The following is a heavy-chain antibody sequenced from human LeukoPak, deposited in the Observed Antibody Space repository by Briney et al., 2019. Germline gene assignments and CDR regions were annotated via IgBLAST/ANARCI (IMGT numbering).Heavy chain of an antibody. CDR3: ARETYYYGSGSYSRLFDY. CDR1: GFTFSSYG. CDR2: ISYDGSNK. Sequence: GGSLRLSCAASGFTFSSYGMHWVRQAPGKGLEWVAVISYDGSNKYYADSVKGRFTISRDNSKNTLYLQMNSLRAEDTAVYYCARETYYYGSGSYSRLFDYWGQGTLVTVSS. D-gene: IGHD3-10*01. J-gene: IGHJ4*02. V-gene: IGHV3-30*03.